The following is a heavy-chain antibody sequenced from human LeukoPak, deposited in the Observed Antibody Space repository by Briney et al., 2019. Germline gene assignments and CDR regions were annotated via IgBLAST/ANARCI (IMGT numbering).Heavy chain of an antibody. V-gene: IGHV1-24*01. Sequence: ASVKVSCKVSGYTLTELSMHWVRQAPGKGLEWMGGFDPEDGETIYAQKFQGRVTMTEDTSTDTAYMELSSLRSEDTAVYYCARDRYSIVVTAIPDAFDTWGQGTMVTVSS. D-gene: IGHD2-21*02. J-gene: IGHJ3*02. CDR3: ARDRYSIVVTAIPDAFDT. CDR2: FDPEDGET. CDR1: GYTLTELS.